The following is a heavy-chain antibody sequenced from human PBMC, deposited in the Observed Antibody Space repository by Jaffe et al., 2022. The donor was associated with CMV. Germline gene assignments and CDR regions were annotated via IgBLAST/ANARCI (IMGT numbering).Heavy chain of an antibody. J-gene: IGHJ4*02. D-gene: IGHD6-6*01. CDR1: GFMFNHYT. V-gene: IGHV3-21*01. Sequence: DVQLVESGGGLVRPGGSLRLSCEASGFMFNHYTINWVRQAPGKGLEWVSSISSNTDYIYYADSVKGRFTISRDNAKNSLYLRMNSLRAEDTAVYYCATTYSSSSWWDYFDSWGQGTLVTVSS. CDR2: ISSNTDYI. CDR3: ATTYSSSSWWDYFDS.